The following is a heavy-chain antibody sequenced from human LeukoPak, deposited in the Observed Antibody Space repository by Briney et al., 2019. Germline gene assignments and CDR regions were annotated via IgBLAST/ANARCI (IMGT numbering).Heavy chain of an antibody. Sequence: SETLSLTCTVSGGSISSYYWSWIRQPPGKGLEWIGYIYYSGSTNYNPSLKSRVTILVDTSKNQFSLKLSSVTAADTAVYYCARGPDYYDSSPHDTWGQGTLVTVSS. CDR3: ARGPDYYDSSPHDT. J-gene: IGHJ5*02. D-gene: IGHD3-22*01. CDR1: GGSISSYY. V-gene: IGHV4-59*01. CDR2: IYYSGST.